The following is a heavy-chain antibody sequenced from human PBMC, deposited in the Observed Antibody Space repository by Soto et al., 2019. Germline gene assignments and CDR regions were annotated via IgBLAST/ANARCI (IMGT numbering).Heavy chain of an antibody. CDR3: ATEVWVYYDFWSGYSDY. V-gene: IGHV3-7*01. CDR1: GFTFSSYW. Sequence: EVQLVESGGGLVQPGGSLRLSCAASGFTFSSYWMSWVRQAPGKGLEWVANIKEDGSDMYYVDSVKGRFTISRDKAKNSLYLQMNSLRAEDTVVYYCATEVWVYYDFWSGYSDYWGQGTLVTVSS. D-gene: IGHD3-3*01. CDR2: IKEDGSDM. J-gene: IGHJ4*02.